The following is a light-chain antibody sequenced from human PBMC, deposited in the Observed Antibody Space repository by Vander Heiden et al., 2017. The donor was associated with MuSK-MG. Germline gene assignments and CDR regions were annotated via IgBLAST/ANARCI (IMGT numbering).Light chain of an antibody. CDR3: QQDGNSPYT. Sequence: EIVLTPSPGTLSLSPGGRATLSCRASQSVTSDYLAWYQQKPGQAPRLLIYGASSRATGFPDRFSGSGSGTDFTLTISRLEPEDFAVYYCQQDGNSPYTFGQGTKLEIK. CDR1: QSVTSDY. J-gene: IGKJ2*01. V-gene: IGKV3-20*01. CDR2: GAS.